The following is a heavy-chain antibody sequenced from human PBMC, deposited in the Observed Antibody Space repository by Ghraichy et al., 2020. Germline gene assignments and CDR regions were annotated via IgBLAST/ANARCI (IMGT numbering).Heavy chain of an antibody. J-gene: IGHJ6*02. V-gene: IGHV3-9*01. CDR1: GFTFEDYA. D-gene: IGHD2-15*01. CDR3: TKDLTPGGAAV. CDR2: IFLNGGAT. Sequence: GGSLRLSCVASGFTFEDYAMHWVRQAPGKGLEWVSGIFLNGGATDYADSVKGRFTTSRDKATDSLYLQMNSLTPEDTAIYYCTKDLTPGGAAVWGQGTTVAVSS.